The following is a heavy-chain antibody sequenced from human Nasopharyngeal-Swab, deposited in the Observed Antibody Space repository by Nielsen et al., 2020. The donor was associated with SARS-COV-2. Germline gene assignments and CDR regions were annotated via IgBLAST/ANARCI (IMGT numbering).Heavy chain of an antibody. J-gene: IGHJ4*02. CDR2: IDWDDDK. D-gene: IGHD5-18*01. CDR3: ARGAAMVTAFDY. V-gene: IGHV2-70*11. Sequence: TLSLTCTVSGGSISSYYWSWIRQPPGKALEWLARIDWDDDKYYSTSLKTRLTISKDTSKNQVVLTMTNMDPVDTATYYCARGAAMVTAFDYWGQGTLVTVSS. CDR1: GGSISSYYW.